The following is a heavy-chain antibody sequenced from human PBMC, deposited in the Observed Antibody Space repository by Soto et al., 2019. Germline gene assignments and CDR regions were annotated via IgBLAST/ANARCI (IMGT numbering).Heavy chain of an antibody. J-gene: IGHJ4*02. D-gene: IGHD3-10*01. CDR3: ARDKMIDDYGLGTYDY. Sequence: GASVKVSCKASGGTFSSYAISWVRQAPGQGLEWMGGIIPIFGTANYAQTLQGRVTMTADTSTSTVYMELRGLRSDDTAVYFCARDKMIDDYGLGTYDYWGQGTTVTASS. CDR2: IIPIFGTA. CDR1: GGTFSSYA. V-gene: IGHV1-69*06.